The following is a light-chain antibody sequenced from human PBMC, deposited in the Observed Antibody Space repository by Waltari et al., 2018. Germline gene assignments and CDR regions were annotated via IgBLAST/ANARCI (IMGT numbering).Light chain of an antibody. CDR2: GTS. Sequence: EIVLTQSPGTLSLSPGERATISCRASQSISSSYLAWYQQKPGQSPRLLIYGTSSRATGIPDRFSGSGSGTDFTLTISRLEPEDFAVYHCQQYDTLPWTFGQGTKVEIK. CDR3: QQYDTLPWT. V-gene: IGKV3-20*01. CDR1: QSISSSY. J-gene: IGKJ1*01.